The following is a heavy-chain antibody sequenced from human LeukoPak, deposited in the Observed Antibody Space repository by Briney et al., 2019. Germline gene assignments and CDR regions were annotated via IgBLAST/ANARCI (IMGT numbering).Heavy chain of an antibody. J-gene: IGHJ4*02. Sequence: PSETLSLTCTVSGGSISSSSYYWGWIRQPPGKGLEWIGSIYYSGSTYYNPSLKSRVTISVDTPKNQFSLKLRSVTAADTAVYYCARGFGSGSYFVYWGQGTLVTVSS. CDR1: GGSISSSSYY. CDR3: ARGFGSGSYFVY. D-gene: IGHD3-10*01. CDR2: IYYSGST. V-gene: IGHV4-39*07.